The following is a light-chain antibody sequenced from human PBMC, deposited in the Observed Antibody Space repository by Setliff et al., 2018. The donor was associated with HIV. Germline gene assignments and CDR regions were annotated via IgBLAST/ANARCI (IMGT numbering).Light chain of an antibody. Sequence: SYELTQPPSVSVAPGKTARITCGGDNIGSKSVHWYQQKPGQAPVVVVYDDNDRPSGIPERFSGSNSGNTATLTISRVEAGDEADYYCQVWDTTSDHHVFGTGTRSPS. CDR2: DDN. CDR3: QVWDTTSDHHV. J-gene: IGLJ1*01. V-gene: IGLV3-21*03. CDR1: NIGSKS.